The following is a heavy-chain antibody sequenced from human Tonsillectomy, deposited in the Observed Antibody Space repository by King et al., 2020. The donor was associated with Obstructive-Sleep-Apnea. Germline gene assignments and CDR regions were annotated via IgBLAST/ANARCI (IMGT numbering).Heavy chain of an antibody. J-gene: IGHJ5*02. CDR2: ISGIGGST. CDR3: AKKNLITMVREVPPYNWFDP. Sequence: VQLVESGGGLVQPGGSLRLSCAASGFTFSSYAMSWVRQAPGKGLEWVSAISGIGGSTYYADSGKGRFTISRDNSKNTLYLQMNSLRAEDTAVYYCAKKNLITMVREVPPYNWFDPWGQGTLVTVSS. CDR1: GFTFSSYA. D-gene: IGHD3-10*01. V-gene: IGHV3-23*04.